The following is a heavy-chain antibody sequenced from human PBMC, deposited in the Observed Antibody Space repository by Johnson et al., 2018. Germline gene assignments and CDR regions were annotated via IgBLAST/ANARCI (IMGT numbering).Heavy chain of an antibody. D-gene: IGHD2-21*01. Sequence: EVQLVESGGDMVEPGRPLRLSCSGSGYTFGNYAVSWFRQAPGKGLEWVGHMRSQAYGATTQLAASVQGRFTISRDDSKSIAYLQMNSIITEETAVYYLCRKNVPNNYYFYYMDVGGKGTTVTVSS. CDR3: CRKNVPNNYYFYYMDV. J-gene: IGHJ6*03. CDR1: GYTFGNYA. V-gene: IGHV3-49*03. CDR2: MRSQAYGATT.